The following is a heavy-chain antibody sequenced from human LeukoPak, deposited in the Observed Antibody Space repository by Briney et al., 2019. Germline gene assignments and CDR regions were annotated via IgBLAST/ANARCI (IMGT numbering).Heavy chain of an antibody. CDR1: GFTFSSYG. CDR2: TRYDGSNK. CDR3: AKDFGLRWNQPYHFDY. J-gene: IGHJ4*02. Sequence: GGSLRLSCAASGFTFSSYGMHWVRQAPGKGLEWVAFTRYDGSNKYYADSVKGRFSISRDNSKNTLNLQMNSLRAEDTAEYYCAKDFGLRWNQPYHFDYWGQGTLVTVSS. V-gene: IGHV3-30*02. D-gene: IGHD3/OR15-3a*01.